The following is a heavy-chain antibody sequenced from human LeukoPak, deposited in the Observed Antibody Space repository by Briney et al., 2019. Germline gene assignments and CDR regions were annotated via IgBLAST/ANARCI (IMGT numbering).Heavy chain of an antibody. D-gene: IGHD3-16*01. CDR3: ARGLREQYFDY. Sequence: SETLSLTCTVSGGSISSYYWSWIRQPPGKGLEWIGYIYYSGSTNYNPSLKSRVTISVDTSKNQFSLKLGSVTAADTAVYYCARGLREQYFDYWGQGTLVTVSS. J-gene: IGHJ4*02. V-gene: IGHV4-59*01. CDR1: GGSISSYY. CDR2: IYYSGST.